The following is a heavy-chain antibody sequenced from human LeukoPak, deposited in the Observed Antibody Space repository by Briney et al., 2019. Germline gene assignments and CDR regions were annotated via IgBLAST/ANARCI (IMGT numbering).Heavy chain of an antibody. CDR1: GFTFSDYY. Sequence: SLRLSCAASGFTFSDYYMSWIRQAPGKGLEWVSGISWNSGSIGYADSVKGRFTISRDNAKNSLYLQMNSLRAEDTALYYCAKEANTMVRGVIPTGFFDYWGQGTLVTVSS. CDR3: AKEANTMVRGVIPTGFFDY. V-gene: IGHV3-9*01. CDR2: ISWNSGSI. J-gene: IGHJ4*02. D-gene: IGHD3-10*01.